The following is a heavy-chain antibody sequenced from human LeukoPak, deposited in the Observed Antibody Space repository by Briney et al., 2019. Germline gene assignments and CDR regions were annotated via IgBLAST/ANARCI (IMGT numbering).Heavy chain of an antibody. D-gene: IGHD2-21*02. CDR3: ASRYCGGDCYPTRHLDI. J-gene: IGHJ3*02. CDR1: GGTFSSYA. Sequence: SVKVSCKASGGTFSSYAISWVRQAPGQGLEWIVGIIPIFGIANYAQKFQGRVTITADKSTSTAYMELSSLRSEDTAVYYCASRYCGGDCYPTRHLDIWGKGTMVTVSS. V-gene: IGHV1-69*17. CDR2: IIPIFGIA.